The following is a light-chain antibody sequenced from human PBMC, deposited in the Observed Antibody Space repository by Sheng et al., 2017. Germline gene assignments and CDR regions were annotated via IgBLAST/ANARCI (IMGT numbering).Light chain of an antibody. CDR1: QFTDTW. J-gene: IGKJ2*01. CDR2: KAS. V-gene: IGKV1-5*03. Sequence: DIQMTQSPSALSTSVGDRVTITCRASQFTDTWLAWYQQKPGKAPKLLIYKASTLQTGVPSRFSGSGSGTDFTLSISSLQPEDFATYYCQQYHTFPRTFGQGTKLEI. CDR3: QQYHTFPRT.